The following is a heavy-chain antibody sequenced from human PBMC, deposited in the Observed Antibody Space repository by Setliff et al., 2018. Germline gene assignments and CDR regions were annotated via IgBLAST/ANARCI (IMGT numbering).Heavy chain of an antibody. V-gene: IGHV3-49*04. CDR3: TITHYYGSGSPYYLDY. Sequence: GGSLRLSCRTSGFTLGDYAMSWVRQAPGKGLEWIGFIRNVPYGGTTEFAASVRGRFAISRDDSKDVAYLQMNNLKTEDTGVYYCTITHYYGSGSPYYLDYWGQGTPVTVSS. CDR1: GFTLGDYA. J-gene: IGHJ4*02. CDR2: IRNVPYGGTT. D-gene: IGHD3-10*01.